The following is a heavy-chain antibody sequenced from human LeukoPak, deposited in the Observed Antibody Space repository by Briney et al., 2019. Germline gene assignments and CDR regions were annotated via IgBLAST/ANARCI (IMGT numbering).Heavy chain of an antibody. J-gene: IGHJ4*02. Sequence: ASVKVSCKAFGYTFTRYYIHWVRQAPGQGLEWMGAIDCDGGNTKYAQRFQGRVTKTRDTSTSTVYMELSSLRSEDTAVFYCAREFGNTYYFDYWGQGTLVTVSS. CDR1: GYTFTRYY. CDR2: IDCDGGNT. D-gene: IGHD4-23*01. CDR3: AREFGNTYYFDY. V-gene: IGHV1-46*01.